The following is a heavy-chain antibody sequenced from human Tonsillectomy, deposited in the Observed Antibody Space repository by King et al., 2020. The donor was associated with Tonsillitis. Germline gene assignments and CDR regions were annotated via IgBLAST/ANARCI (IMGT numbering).Heavy chain of an antibody. Sequence: VQLVESGGGVVQPGRSLRLSCAASGFTFSSYAMHWVRQAPGKGLEWVAVISYDGSNKYYADSVTVRITISRDNSKNTLYLQMNSLRAEDTAVYYCARGRIAVAGTGLSFDYWGQGTLVTVSS. J-gene: IGHJ4*02. CDR2: ISYDGSNK. CDR1: GFTFSSYA. V-gene: IGHV3-30-3*01. CDR3: ARGRIAVAGTGLSFDY. D-gene: IGHD6-19*01.